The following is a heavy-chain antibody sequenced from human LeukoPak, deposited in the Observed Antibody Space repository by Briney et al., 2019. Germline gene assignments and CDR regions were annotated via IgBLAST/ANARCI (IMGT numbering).Heavy chain of an antibody. CDR2: FDPEDGET. V-gene: IGHV1-24*01. CDR1: GYTFTSYG. D-gene: IGHD3-16*01. J-gene: IGHJ4*02. Sequence: ASVKVSCKASGYTFTSYGISWVRQAPGQGLEWMGGFDPEDGETIYAQKFQGRVTMTEDTSTDTAYMELSSLRSEDTAVYYCATQYDYALGVSLFDYWGQGTLVTVSS. CDR3: ATQYDYALGVSLFDY.